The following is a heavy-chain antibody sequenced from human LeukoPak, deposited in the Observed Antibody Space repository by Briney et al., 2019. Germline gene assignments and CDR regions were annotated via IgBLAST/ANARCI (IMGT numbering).Heavy chain of an antibody. Sequence: ASVKVSCKASGGTFSIYAISWVRQAPGQGLEWMGRIIPILGIANYAQKFQGRVTITADKSTSTAYMELSSLRSEDTAVYYCARVEMATIHYCYYGMDVWGQGTTVTVSS. J-gene: IGHJ6*02. CDR3: ARVEMATIHYCYYGMDV. CDR1: GGTFSIYA. D-gene: IGHD5-12*01. CDR2: IIPILGIA. V-gene: IGHV1-69*04.